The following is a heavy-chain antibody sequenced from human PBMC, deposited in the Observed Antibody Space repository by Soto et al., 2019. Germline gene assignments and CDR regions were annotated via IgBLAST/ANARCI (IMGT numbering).Heavy chain of an antibody. V-gene: IGHV4-38-2*01. Sequence: SETLSLTCAVSGYSISSGYYWGWIRQPPGKGLEWIGSIYHSGSTYYNPSLKSRVTISVDTSKNQFSLELSSVTAADTAVYYCARVPYDFWSGYLARDHNNWFDPWGQGTLVTVSS. CDR2: IYHSGST. CDR1: GYSISSGYY. J-gene: IGHJ5*02. D-gene: IGHD3-3*01. CDR3: ARVPYDFWSGYLARDHNNWFDP.